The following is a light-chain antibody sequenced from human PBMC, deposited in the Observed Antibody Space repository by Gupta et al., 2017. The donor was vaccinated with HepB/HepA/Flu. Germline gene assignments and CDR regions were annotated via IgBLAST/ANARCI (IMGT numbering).Light chain of an antibody. Sequence: EIVLTQSPATLSLSPGERATLSCRASQSVSSYLAWYQQKPGQAPRLLIYDASNRATGIPARFSGSGYGTDFTLTISSREPEDFAVYYCQQRNNGPPSFTFGHGTKVDIK. CDR1: QSVSSY. V-gene: IGKV3-11*01. J-gene: IGKJ3*01. CDR3: QQRNNGPPSFT. CDR2: DAS.